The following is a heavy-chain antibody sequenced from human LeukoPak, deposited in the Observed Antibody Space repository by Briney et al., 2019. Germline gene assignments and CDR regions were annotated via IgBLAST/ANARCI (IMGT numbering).Heavy chain of an antibody. Sequence: SETLSLTCTVCGGSISIYYWSWIRQPPGKGLEWIGYIYYSGSTNYNPSLKSRVTISVDTSKNQFSLKLSSVTAADTAVYYCARDRPGYNWFDPWGQGTLVTVSS. D-gene: IGHD2-15*01. V-gene: IGHV4-59*01. CDR3: ARDRPGYNWFDP. CDR1: GGSISIYY. J-gene: IGHJ5*02. CDR2: IYYSGST.